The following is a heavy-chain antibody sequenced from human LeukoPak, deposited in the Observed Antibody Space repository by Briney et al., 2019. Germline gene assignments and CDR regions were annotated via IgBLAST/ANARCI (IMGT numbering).Heavy chain of an antibody. CDR1: GFTFTSSA. V-gene: IGHV1-58*01. CDR2: IVFGSGNT. J-gene: IGHJ3*01. Sequence: SVKVSCKASGFTFTSSAVQWVRQPRGQRLEWIGWIVFGSGNTNYAQKFQERVTITRDMSTSTVYMELSSLRSEDTAVYYCAAEGRPTVVTFRKGAVDLWGQGTMVTVSS. CDR3: AAEGRPTVVTFRKGAVDL. D-gene: IGHD4-23*01.